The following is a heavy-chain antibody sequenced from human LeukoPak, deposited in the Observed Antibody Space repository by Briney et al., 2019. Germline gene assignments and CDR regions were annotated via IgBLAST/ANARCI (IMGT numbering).Heavy chain of an antibody. J-gene: IGHJ6*02. CDR1: GFTFSDYY. V-gene: IGHV3-11*04. CDR3: TRFESDFAYYYGMDV. Sequence: GGSLRLSCAASGFTFSDYYMSWIRQAPGKGLEWVSYISSSGSTIYYADSVKDRFTISRDNAKNSLYLQMNSLRVEDTAVYYCTRFESDFAYYYGMDVWGQGTTVTVSS. D-gene: IGHD2-21*01. CDR2: ISSSGSTI.